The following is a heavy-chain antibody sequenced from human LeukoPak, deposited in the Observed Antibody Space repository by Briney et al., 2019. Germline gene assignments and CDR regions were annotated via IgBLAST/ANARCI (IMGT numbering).Heavy chain of an antibody. D-gene: IGHD2-2*01. CDR3: ARSCSSTSCYYYYGMDV. J-gene: IGHJ6*02. Sequence: NPSETLSLTCTVSGGSISSYYWSWIRQPAGKGLGWIGRIYTSGSTNYNPSLKSRVTMSVDTSKNQFSLKLSSVTAADTAVYYCARSCSSTSCYYYYGMDVWGQGTTVTVSS. CDR2: IYTSGST. V-gene: IGHV4-4*07. CDR1: GGSISSYY.